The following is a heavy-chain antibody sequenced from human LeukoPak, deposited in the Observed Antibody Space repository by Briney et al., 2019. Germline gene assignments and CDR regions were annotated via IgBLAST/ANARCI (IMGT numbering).Heavy chain of an antibody. CDR3: AKENPLVGATQFDY. CDR1: GFTFSSYG. Sequence: GGSLRLSCAASGFTFSSYGMHWVRQAPGKGLEWVAFIRYDGSNKYYADSVKGRFTISRDNSKNTLYLQMNSLRAEDTAVYYCAKENPLVGATQFDYWGQGTLVTVSS. J-gene: IGHJ4*02. V-gene: IGHV3-30*02. CDR2: IRYDGSNK. D-gene: IGHD1-26*01.